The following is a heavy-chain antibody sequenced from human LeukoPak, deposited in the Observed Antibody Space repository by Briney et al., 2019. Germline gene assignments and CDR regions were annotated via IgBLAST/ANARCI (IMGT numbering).Heavy chain of an antibody. CDR1: GGSISSYY. D-gene: IGHD6-19*01. CDR3: ARDSVRDSSGWYHQTFDP. J-gene: IGHJ5*02. Sequence: SETLSLTCTVSGGSISSYYWSWIRQPPGKGLEWIGYIYYSGSTNYNPSLKSRVTISVDTSKNQFSLKLSSVTAADMAVYYCARDSVRDSSGWYHQTFDPWGQGTLVTVSS. V-gene: IGHV4-59*01. CDR2: IYYSGST.